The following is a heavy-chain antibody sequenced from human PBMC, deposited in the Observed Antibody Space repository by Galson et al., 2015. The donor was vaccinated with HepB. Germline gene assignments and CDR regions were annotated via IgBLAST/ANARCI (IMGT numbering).Heavy chain of an antibody. CDR1: GFTFSSYG. D-gene: IGHD6-19*01. V-gene: IGHV3-30*18. Sequence: SLRLSCAASGFTFSSYGMHWARQAPGKGLEWVAVISYDGSNKYYADSVKGRFTISRDNSKNTLYLQMNSLRAEDTAVYYCAKDKQWLSYYYYGIDVWGQGTTVTVSS. J-gene: IGHJ6*02. CDR3: AKDKQWLSYYYYGIDV. CDR2: ISYDGSNK.